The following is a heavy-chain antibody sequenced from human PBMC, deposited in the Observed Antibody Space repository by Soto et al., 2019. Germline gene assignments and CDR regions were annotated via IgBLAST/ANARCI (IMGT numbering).Heavy chain of an antibody. J-gene: IGHJ4*02. CDR3: ARDRVLYSRGGLDY. Sequence: GWSLRLSCAASGFTFSSYAMHWVRQAPGKGLEWVAVISYDGSNKCYADSVKGRFTISRDNSKNTLYLRGNSLGDKDRAMCCFARDRVLYSRGGLDYWGQETVVTVS. CDR2: ISYDGSNK. CDR1: GFTFSSYA. V-gene: IGHV3-30-3*01. D-gene: IGHD6-19*01.